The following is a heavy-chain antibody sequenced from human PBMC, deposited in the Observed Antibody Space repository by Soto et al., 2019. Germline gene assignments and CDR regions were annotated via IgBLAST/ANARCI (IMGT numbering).Heavy chain of an antibody. CDR3: VREVVWGSTLVWGVVARDFEI. D-gene: IGHD3-16*01. J-gene: IGHJ3*02. CDR1: GYTFINYG. V-gene: IGHV1-18*01. CDR2: ISTYNGQT. Sequence: QAQLVQSGAEVRKPGASVKVSCKTSGYTFINYGVSWVRQAPGQGLVWMGWISTYNGQTNVAQNYQGRVNLTSDASARTADMELMGLSADDTAMYYCVREVVWGSTLVWGVVARDFEIWGQGTPVTVSS.